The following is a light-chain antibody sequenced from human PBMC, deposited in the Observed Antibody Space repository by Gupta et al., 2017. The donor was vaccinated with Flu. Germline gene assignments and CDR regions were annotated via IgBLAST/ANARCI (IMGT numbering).Light chain of an antibody. CDR2: EVS. V-gene: IGLV2-14*01. CDR3: SSYTSSSTRV. Sequence: SALTQPASVSGSPGQSITISCTGTSSDVGGYNYVSWYQQHPGKAPKLMIYEVSNRPSGVSNRFSGSKSGKTASLTISGLQAEDEADYYCSSYTSSSTRVFGGGTKL. J-gene: IGLJ3*02. CDR1: SSDVGGYNY.